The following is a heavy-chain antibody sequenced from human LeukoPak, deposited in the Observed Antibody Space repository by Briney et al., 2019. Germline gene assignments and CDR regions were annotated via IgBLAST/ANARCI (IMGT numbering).Heavy chain of an antibody. J-gene: IGHJ3*02. CDR1: GYTFTSYD. V-gene: IGHV1-8*01. Sequence: ASVKVSCKASGYTFTSYDINWVRQATGQGLEWMGWMNPNSGNAGYAQKFQGRVTMTRNTSISTAYMELSSLRSEDTAVYYCARSLQLWDLQGGDAFDIWGQGTMVTVSS. CDR3: ARSLQLWDLQGGDAFDI. D-gene: IGHD3-16*01. CDR2: MNPNSGNA.